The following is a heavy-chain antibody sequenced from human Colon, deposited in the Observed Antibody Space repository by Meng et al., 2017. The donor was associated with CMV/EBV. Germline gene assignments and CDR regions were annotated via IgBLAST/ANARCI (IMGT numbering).Heavy chain of an antibody. CDR3: AKGLSYYTDPNFDAFDI. CDR1: GLPFRFYA. J-gene: IGHJ3*02. Sequence: GESLKISCKVSGLPFRFYAMTWVRQAPGKGLEWVSGISGNGDSTYYSDSVKGRFTSSRDNSKNTLYLQMNSVRAEDTAVYYCAKGLSYYTDPNFDAFDIWGQGTVVTVSS. V-gene: IGHV3-23*01. D-gene: IGHD2-21*01. CDR2: ISGNGDST.